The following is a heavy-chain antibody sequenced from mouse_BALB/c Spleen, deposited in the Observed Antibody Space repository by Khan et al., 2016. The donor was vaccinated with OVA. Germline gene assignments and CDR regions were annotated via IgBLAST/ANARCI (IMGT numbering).Heavy chain of an antibody. J-gene: IGHJ3*01. CDR3: ARLAYYYNSEGFAY. Sequence: VQLKESGGDLVKTGGSLKLSCAASGFTFSTYGMSWVRQTPDKRLEWVATISSGGHYTYYIDSVQGRFTISRDNAKNILYLQMTSLRSEDTAMYYCARLAYYYNSEGFAYWGQGTLVTVSA. CDR2: ISSGGHYT. D-gene: IGHD1-1*02. V-gene: IGHV5-6*01. CDR1: GFTFSTYG.